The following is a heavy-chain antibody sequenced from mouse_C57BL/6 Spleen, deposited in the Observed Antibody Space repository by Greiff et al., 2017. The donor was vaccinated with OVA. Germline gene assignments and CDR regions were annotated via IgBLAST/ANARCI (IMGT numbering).Heavy chain of an antibody. CDR2: IYPSDSET. Sequence: QVQLQQPGAELVRPGSSVKLSCKASGYTFTSYWMDWVKQRPGQGLEWIGNIYPSDSETHYNQKFKDKATLTVDKSSSTAYMQLSSLTSEDSAVYDCARRIDYDGFAYWGQGTLVTVSA. D-gene: IGHD2-4*01. J-gene: IGHJ3*01. CDR1: GYTFTSYW. V-gene: IGHV1-61*01. CDR3: ARRIDYDGFAY.